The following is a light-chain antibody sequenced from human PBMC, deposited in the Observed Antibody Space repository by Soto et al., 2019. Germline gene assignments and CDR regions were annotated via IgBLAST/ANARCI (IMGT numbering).Light chain of an antibody. V-gene: IGLV2-14*01. CDR1: SSDVGANIF. Sequence: QSALPQPASVSGAPGQSITISCTGTSSDVGANIFVSWYQQHPGKVPKLMIYTVSSRPSGVSQRFSGSKSGNTASLTISGLQAEDEAYYYCSSFTTDSTYVFGTGTKVTVL. CDR3: SSFTTDSTYV. J-gene: IGLJ1*01. CDR2: TVS.